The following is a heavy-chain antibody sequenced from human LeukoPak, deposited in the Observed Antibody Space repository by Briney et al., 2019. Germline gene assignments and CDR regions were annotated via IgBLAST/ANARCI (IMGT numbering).Heavy chain of an antibody. Sequence: ASVKVSCTASGYSFTSFDINWVRQASGQGLEWMGWMNPHSGKSGFAQKFQGRVILTSNTSISTVYMELSSLRTEGSAIYYCARRNRAYWYFDLWGRGTPVTVSS. CDR3: ARRNRAYWYFDL. J-gene: IGHJ2*01. CDR2: MNPHSGKS. V-gene: IGHV1-8*01. D-gene: IGHD1-14*01. CDR1: GYSFTSFD.